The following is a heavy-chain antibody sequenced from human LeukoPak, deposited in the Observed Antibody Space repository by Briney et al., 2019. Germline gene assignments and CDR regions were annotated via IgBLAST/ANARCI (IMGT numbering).Heavy chain of an antibody. V-gene: IGHV3-23*01. J-gene: IGHJ2*01. Sequence: GALRLSCAASGFTFSSYAMSWVRQAPGKGLEWVSAISGSGGSTYYADSVKGRFTNSRDNSKNTLYLQMNSLRAEDTAVYYCAKGRGKSYGAGWYFDLWGRGTLVTVSS. D-gene: IGHD4-17*01. CDR2: ISGSGGST. CDR1: GFTFSSYA. CDR3: AKGRGKSYGAGWYFDL.